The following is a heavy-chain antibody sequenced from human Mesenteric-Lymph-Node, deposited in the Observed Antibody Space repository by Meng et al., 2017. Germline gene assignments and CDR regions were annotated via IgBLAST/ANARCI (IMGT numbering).Heavy chain of an antibody. D-gene: IGHD3-16*02. CDR3: ASDGRGVIVHDAFDI. J-gene: IGHJ3*02. V-gene: IGHV3-30*04. CDR2: ISYDGSNK. Sequence: GESLKISCSASGFTFSSYAMHWVRQAPGKGLGWVAVISYDGSNKYYADSVKGRFTISRDNSKNTLYLQMNSLRAEDTAVYYCASDGRGVIVHDAFDIWGQGTMVTVSS. CDR1: GFTFSSYA.